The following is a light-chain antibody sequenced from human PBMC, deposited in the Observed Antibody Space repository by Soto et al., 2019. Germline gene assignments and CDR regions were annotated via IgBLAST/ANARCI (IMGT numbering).Light chain of an antibody. V-gene: IGKV4-1*01. Sequence: DIVMTQSPDSLAVSLGERATINCKSSQTVLYSPNNKNYLAWYQQKPGQPPKLLIYWASTRESGVPDRFSASGSGTDFTLTISSLQAEDVAVYYCLKYLSTPRTFGQGTKVEIK. CDR1: QTVLYSPNNKNY. J-gene: IGKJ1*01. CDR3: LKYLSTPRT. CDR2: WAS.